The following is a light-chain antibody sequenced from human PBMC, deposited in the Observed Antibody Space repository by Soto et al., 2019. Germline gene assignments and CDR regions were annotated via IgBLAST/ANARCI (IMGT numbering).Light chain of an antibody. V-gene: IGKV4-1*01. Sequence: DIVMTQSPDSLVVSLGERATINCKSSQTVLYTSNYLAWYQQRPGQPPKLLLSWASTRESGVPDRFSGSGSGTDFTLTISSLQAEDVAVYYCQQYYSTPFTFGPGTKVDIK. CDR1: QTVLYTSNY. CDR2: WAS. CDR3: QQYYSTPFT. J-gene: IGKJ3*01.